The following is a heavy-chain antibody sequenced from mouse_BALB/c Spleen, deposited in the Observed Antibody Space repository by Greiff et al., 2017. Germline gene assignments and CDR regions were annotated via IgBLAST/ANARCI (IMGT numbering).Heavy chain of an antibody. J-gene: IGHJ3*01. V-gene: IGHV5-4*02. CDR2: ISDGGSYT. CDR1: GFTFSDYY. CDR3: ARPLYGNYEGFAY. Sequence: EVQGVESGGGLVKPGGSLKLSCAASGFTFSDYYMYWVRQTPEKRLEWVATISDGGSYTYYPDSVKGRFTISRDNAKNNLYLQMSSLKSEDTAMYYCARPLYGNYEGFAYWGQGTLVTVSA. D-gene: IGHD2-1*01.